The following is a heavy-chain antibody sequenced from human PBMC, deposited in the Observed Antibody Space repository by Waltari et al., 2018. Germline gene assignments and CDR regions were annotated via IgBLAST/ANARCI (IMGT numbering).Heavy chain of an antibody. V-gene: IGHV3-53*01. CDR2: IFSGGDT. D-gene: IGHD2-2*01. Sequence: VQLVESGGDLIQPGGSLRLSCAASGFTVRHNYMAWVRQAPGTGREGGSVIFSGGDTYYADSVKGGFTIARDSSRNTLHLQMNSLRVEDTAVYYCTRTLVPADPPRAMDVWGQGTVVSVSS. CDR3: TRTLVPADPPRAMDV. CDR1: GFTVRHNY. J-gene: IGHJ6*02.